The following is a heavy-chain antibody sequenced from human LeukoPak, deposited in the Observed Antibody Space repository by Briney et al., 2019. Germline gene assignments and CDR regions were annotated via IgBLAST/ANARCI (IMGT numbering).Heavy chain of an antibody. D-gene: IGHD3-10*01. CDR1: GFTFSSYV. Sequence: GGSLRLSCAASGFTFSSYVMGWVRQAPGKGLEWVSGISGSGGSTYFADSVKGRFTISRDNSKNTLYLQMNTLRVEDTAVYYCAKGGMLRGEYDYWGQGTLVTVSS. CDR3: AKGGMLRGEYDY. CDR2: ISGSGGST. V-gene: IGHV3-23*01. J-gene: IGHJ4*02.